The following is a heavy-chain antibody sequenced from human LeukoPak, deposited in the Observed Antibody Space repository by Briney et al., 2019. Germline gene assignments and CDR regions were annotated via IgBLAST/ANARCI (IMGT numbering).Heavy chain of an antibody. CDR2: ISYDGSDK. CDR3: ARDSSSWLSYYFDY. V-gene: IGHV3-30*03. J-gene: IGHJ4*02. Sequence: GRSLRLSCAASGFTFSSYGMHWVRQAPGKGLEWVAVISYDGSDKYSADSVKGRFTISRDNSKNTLYLQMNSLRAEDTAVYYCARDSSSWLSYYFDYWGQGTLVTVSS. D-gene: IGHD6-13*01. CDR1: GFTFSSYG.